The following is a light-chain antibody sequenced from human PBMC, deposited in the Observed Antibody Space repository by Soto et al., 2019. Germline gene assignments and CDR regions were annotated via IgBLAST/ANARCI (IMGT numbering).Light chain of an antibody. Sequence: EMVLTQSPGTLSLSPGERATLSCRSSQSVSNNYLAWYQQKPGQAPSLLIYGASNRGTGIADGFSGSGSATDFTLIISRLEAEDLAGYYCPPYGSSCTFGQGTKVAIK. J-gene: IGKJ1*01. CDR1: QSVSNNY. CDR2: GAS. V-gene: IGKV3-20*01. CDR3: PPYGSSCT.